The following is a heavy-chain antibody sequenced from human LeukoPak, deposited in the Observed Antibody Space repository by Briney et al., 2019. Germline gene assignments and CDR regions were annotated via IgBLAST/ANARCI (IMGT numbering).Heavy chain of an antibody. Sequence: PSETLSLTCTVSGGSISSYYWSWIRQPPAKGLEWIGYIYYSGSTNYNPSLKSRVTISEDTSKNQFSLKLSSVTASDTAVYYCARSDKHYYDSSGYSRWGQGTLVTVSS. CDR3: ARSDKHYYDSSGYSR. D-gene: IGHD3-22*01. V-gene: IGHV4-59*01. CDR2: IYYSGST. CDR1: GGSISSYY. J-gene: IGHJ4*02.